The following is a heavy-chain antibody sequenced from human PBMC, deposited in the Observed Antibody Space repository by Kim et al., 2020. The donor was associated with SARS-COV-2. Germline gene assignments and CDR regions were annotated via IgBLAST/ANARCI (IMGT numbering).Heavy chain of an antibody. Sequence: GESLKISCKGSGYSFTNYWIGWVRQMPGKGLEWMGIIYPGDSYTRYSPSFQGQVTISADKSISTAYLQWSSLKASDTAMYYCARLVAAAGSYNWFDPWGQGTLVTVSS. CDR1: GYSFTNYW. CDR3: ARLVAAAGSYNWFDP. D-gene: IGHD6-13*01. CDR2: IYPGDSYT. V-gene: IGHV5-51*01. J-gene: IGHJ5*02.